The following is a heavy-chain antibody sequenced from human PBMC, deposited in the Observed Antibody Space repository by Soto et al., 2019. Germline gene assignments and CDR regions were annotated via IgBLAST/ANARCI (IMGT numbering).Heavy chain of an antibody. Sequence: GGSLRLSCAASGFTFSDYYMSWIRQAPGKGLEWVSYISSSSSYTNYADSVKGRFTISRDNAKNSLYLQMNSLRAEDTAVYFCARRALTHAFVDYWGQGTMVTVSS. V-gene: IGHV3-11*06. CDR1: GFTFSDYY. J-gene: IGHJ4*02. CDR3: ARRALTHAFVDY. CDR2: ISSSSSYT. D-gene: IGHD3-10*01.